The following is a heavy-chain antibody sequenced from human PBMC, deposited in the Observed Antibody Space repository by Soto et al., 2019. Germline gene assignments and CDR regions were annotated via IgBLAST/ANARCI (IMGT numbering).Heavy chain of an antibody. V-gene: IGHV3-30*18. CDR3: AKDQGIAASHGVD. CDR2: ISNDGSDK. D-gene: IGHD6-13*01. Sequence: QVQLVESGGGVVQPGRSLRLSCAASGFTFNNYGMHWVRQAPGKGLEWVATISNDGSDKYYADSVKGRLTISRDNSKNTVYLQMNSLRVEDTALYYCAKDQGIAASHGVDWGQGTMVTVSS. CDR1: GFTFNNYG. J-gene: IGHJ3*01.